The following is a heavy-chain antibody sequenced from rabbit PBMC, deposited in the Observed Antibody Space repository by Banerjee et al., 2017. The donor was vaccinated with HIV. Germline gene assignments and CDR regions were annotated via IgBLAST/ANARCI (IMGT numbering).Heavy chain of an antibody. CDR1: GFSFSSSYY. J-gene: IGHJ6*01. V-gene: IGHV1S45*01. D-gene: IGHD1-1*01. CDR3: ARSVSTSGWYPGGMDL. Sequence: QEQLVESGGGLVQPEGSLTLTCTASGFSFSSSYYMCWVRQAPGKGLEWIACIYAGSSGSTYDANWAKGRFTISKSSSTSVTLQMTSLTAADTATYFCARSVSTSGWYPGGMDLWGPGTLVTVS. CDR2: IYAGSSGST.